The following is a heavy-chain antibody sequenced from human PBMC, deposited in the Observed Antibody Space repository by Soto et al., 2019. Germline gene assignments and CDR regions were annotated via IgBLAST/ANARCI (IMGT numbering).Heavy chain of an antibody. CDR1: GYTFSSFW. Sequence: GGSLRLSCAASGYTFSSFWMHWVRQVPGKGLVWVSRINSDGSSTTYADSVKGRFTISRDNAKNTLYLQMNSLRAEDTAVYYCTRAAWDCPSAGCLINHWGQGTLVTVS. V-gene: IGHV3-74*03. CDR3: TRAAWDCPSAGCLINH. J-gene: IGHJ5*02. CDR2: INSDGSST. D-gene: IGHD2-2*01.